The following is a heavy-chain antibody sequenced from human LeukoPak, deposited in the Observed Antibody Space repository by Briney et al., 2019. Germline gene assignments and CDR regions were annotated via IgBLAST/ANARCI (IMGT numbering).Heavy chain of an antibody. Sequence: SETLSFTCTVSGGSISSYYWIWIRQPPGKGREGSGYIYSSGSTTYHPPLQSRVTISVDTSQSQFSLKLSSLSAADTAAYYCARGHSYYLHYWGQGTLVTVSS. V-gene: IGHV4-59*12. CDR3: ARGHSYYLHY. J-gene: IGHJ4*02. D-gene: IGHD5-18*01. CDR2: IYSSGST. CDR1: GGSISSYY.